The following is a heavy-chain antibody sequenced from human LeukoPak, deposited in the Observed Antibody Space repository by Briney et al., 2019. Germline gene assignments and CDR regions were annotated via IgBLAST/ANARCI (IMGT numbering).Heavy chain of an antibody. V-gene: IGHV1-46*01. Sequence: ASVKVSCKASGHTFTSYYMHWVRQAPGQGLEWMGIINPSGGSTSYAQKFQGRVTMTRDTSTSTVYMELSSLRSEDTAVYYCARGLGPWEYIQLTGAFDYWGQGTLVTVSS. CDR2: INPSGGST. D-gene: IGHD1-26*01. CDR1: GHTFTSYY. CDR3: ARGLGPWEYIQLTGAFDY. J-gene: IGHJ4*02.